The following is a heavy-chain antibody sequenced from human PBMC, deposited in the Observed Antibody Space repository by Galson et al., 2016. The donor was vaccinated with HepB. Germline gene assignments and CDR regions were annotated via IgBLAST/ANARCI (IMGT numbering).Heavy chain of an antibody. CDR2: ISSSGGP. Sequence: ETLSLTCSVSGGPITNYLCTWIRQPPGKGLEWIASISSSGGPNYNPSLKDRVTISIDKSKNQFSLKMTSVTAADTAVYFCARIPWRPYDFGPDYRGQGTLVTVSS. CDR1: GGPITNYL. D-gene: IGHD3-3*01. V-gene: IGHV4-59*01. J-gene: IGHJ4*02. CDR3: ARIPWRPYDFGPDY.